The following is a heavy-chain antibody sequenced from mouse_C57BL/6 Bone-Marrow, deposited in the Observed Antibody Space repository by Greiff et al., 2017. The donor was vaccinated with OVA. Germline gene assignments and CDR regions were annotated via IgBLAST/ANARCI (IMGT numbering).Heavy chain of an antibody. Sequence: EVQLQQSGAELVRPGASVKLSCTASGFNIKDYYMHWVKQRPEQGLEWIGWIDPENGDTEYASKFQGKATITADTSSNTAYLPHSSLTSEDTAVYYCTTGGTSYYFDYWGQGTTLTVSS. CDR3: TTGGTSYYFDY. CDR1: GFNIKDYY. CDR2: IDPENGDT. D-gene: IGHD3-3*01. J-gene: IGHJ2*01. V-gene: IGHV14-4*01.